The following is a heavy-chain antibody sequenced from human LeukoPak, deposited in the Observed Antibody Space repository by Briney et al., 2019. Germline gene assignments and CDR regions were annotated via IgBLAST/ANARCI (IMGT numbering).Heavy chain of an antibody. V-gene: IGHV3-74*01. D-gene: IGHD5-24*01. CDR3: AGGGVATNLPIDY. Sequence: GGSLRLSCAASGFTFSNYWIHWVRQPPGKGLVWVSRINSDGRSTNYADSVKGRFTISRDNAKNTLYLQMSNLRVEDTAVYYCAGGGVATNLPIDYWGQGTLVTVSS. CDR2: INSDGRST. J-gene: IGHJ4*02. CDR1: GFTFSNYW.